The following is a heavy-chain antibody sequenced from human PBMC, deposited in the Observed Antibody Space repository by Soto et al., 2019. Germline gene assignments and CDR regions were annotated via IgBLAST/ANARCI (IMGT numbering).Heavy chain of an antibody. Sequence: QVQLIQFGAEVKKPGAAVKVSCRASGYTFTKFHIHWVRQAPGQGLEWMGMIDPSGGVTRDAQRVPGRINMTSETSTGSVYMELRGRESEDTGVYYCGRDVIGHYNYETICYHFDHWGPGTLVTVSS. J-gene: IGHJ4*02. CDR3: GRDVIGHYNYETICYHFDH. CDR1: GYTFTKFH. V-gene: IGHV1-46*01. CDR2: IDPSGGVT. D-gene: IGHD3-16*01.